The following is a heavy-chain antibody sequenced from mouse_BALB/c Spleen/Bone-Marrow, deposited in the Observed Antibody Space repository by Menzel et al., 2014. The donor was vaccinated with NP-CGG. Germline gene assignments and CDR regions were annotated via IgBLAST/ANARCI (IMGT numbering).Heavy chain of an antibody. CDR1: GDSITSGY. J-gene: IGHJ2*01. CDR3: ATYDGYCFDY. V-gene: IGHV3-8*02. CDR2: ISYSGST. Sequence: EVQLVESGPSLVKPSQTLSLTCSVTGDSITSGYWNWIRKFPGNKLGYMGYISYSGSTYYNPSLKSRISITRDSSENQYSLQLNSVTTEDTATYYCATYDGYCFDYWGQGTTLTVSP. D-gene: IGHD2-3*01.